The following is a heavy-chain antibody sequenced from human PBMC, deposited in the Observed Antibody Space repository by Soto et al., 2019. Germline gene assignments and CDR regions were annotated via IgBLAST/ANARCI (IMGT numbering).Heavy chain of an antibody. V-gene: IGHV4-39*01. CDR3: ARGYCSSTSCYIWDNWFDP. CDR1: GGSISSSTFY. J-gene: IGHJ5*02. Sequence: SETMSLTSTVSGGSISSSTFYWGWIRQPPGKGLEWIGSVFYSGSPYHNPSLMSRVTISVDTSKNQFSLKLSSVTAADTAVYYCARGYCSSTSCYIWDNWFDPWGQGTLVTVSS. D-gene: IGHD2-2*02. CDR2: VFYSGSP.